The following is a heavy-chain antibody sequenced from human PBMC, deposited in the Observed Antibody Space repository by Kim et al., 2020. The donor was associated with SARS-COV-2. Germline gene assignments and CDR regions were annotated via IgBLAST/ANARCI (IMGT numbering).Heavy chain of an antibody. D-gene: IGHD2-15*01. V-gene: IGHV3-7*01. Sequence: GGSLRLSCVVSGFSFTTNWMSWVRQAPGKGLEGVAKMKEDGTEKYYGYSVEGRFTISRDNAKNSLYLQMNSLSAEDTAVYYCARDRRYSLDYWGQGTLVTVYS. CDR1: GFSFTTNW. J-gene: IGHJ4*02. CDR2: MKEDGTEK. CDR3: ARDRRYSLDY.